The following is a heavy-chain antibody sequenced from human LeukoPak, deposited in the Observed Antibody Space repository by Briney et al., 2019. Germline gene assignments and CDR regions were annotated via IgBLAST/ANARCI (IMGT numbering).Heavy chain of an antibody. V-gene: IGHV4-61*02. CDR1: GASISSGPHY. CDR3: ARDAYSPDVFDM. J-gene: IGHJ3*02. D-gene: IGHD4-11*01. Sequence: KPSETLSLTCTVSGASISSGPHYWSWIRQPAGKGLEWIGRIYSSGSTNYNPSLESRVTISADTSKNQFSLTPHSVTAADTAVYYCARDAYSPDVFDMWGQGTMVTVSS. CDR2: IYSSGST.